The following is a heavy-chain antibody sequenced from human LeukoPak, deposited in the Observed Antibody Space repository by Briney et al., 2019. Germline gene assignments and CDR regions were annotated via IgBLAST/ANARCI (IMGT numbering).Heavy chain of an antibody. CDR1: GFTFSSYA. V-gene: IGHV3-23*01. Sequence: GGSLRLSCAASGFTFSSYAMNWVRQAPGEGLEWVAGISSGDRTFHAESVKGRFTISRDKSKDTLYLQMNSLRAEDTAVYYCAKDATASPYFHWFDNWGQGTQVIVSS. CDR2: ISSGDRT. D-gene: IGHD3-9*01. J-gene: IGHJ4*02. CDR3: AKDATASPYFHWFDN.